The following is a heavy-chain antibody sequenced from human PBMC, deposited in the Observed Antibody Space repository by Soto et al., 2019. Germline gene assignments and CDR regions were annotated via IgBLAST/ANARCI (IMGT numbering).Heavy chain of an antibody. J-gene: IGHJ6*02. D-gene: IGHD6-13*01. CDR3: ASSNIAAAGFYYYGMDV. Sequence: PSETLSLTCTVSGGSISSYYWSWIRQPPGKGLEWIGYIYYSGRTNYNPSLKSRVTISADTSKNQFSLKLSSVTAADTSVYYCASSNIAAAGFYYYGMDVWGRGTTVTVSS. CDR2: IYYSGRT. CDR1: GGSISSYY. V-gene: IGHV4-59*01.